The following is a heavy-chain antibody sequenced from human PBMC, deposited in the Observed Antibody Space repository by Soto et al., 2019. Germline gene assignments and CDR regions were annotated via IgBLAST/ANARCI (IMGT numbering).Heavy chain of an antibody. CDR3: ARVPGP. Sequence: PSETLSLTCAVSGCSISSGGYSWSWIRQPPGKGLEWIGYIYHSGSTYYNPSLKSRVTISVDRSKNQFSLKLSSVTAADTAVYYCARVPGPWGQGTLVTAPQ. J-gene: IGHJ5*02. CDR1: GCSISSGGYS. CDR2: IYHSGST. V-gene: IGHV4-30-2*01.